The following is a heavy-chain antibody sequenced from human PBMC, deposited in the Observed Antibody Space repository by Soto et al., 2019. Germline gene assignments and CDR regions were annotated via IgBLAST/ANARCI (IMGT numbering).Heavy chain of an antibody. CDR2: VHYSGSV. V-gene: IGHV4-30-4*01. CDR1: GSSISFDQYH. Sequence: SETLSLTCTVSGSSISFDQYHWTWIRQPPGKGLEWIGYVHYSGSVLYNPSLQSRVSISVDTSKNQFSLKLSSVTAADTAVYFCAREDDGGDRDYYGLDVWGQGTTVTVPS. CDR3: AREDDGGDRDYYGLDV. D-gene: IGHD2-21*02. J-gene: IGHJ6*02.